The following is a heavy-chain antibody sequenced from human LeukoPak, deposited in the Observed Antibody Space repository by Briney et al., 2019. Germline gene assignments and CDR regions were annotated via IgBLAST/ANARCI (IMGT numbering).Heavy chain of an antibody. CDR2: IRYDGSNK. CDR1: GFTFSSYG. V-gene: IGHV3-30*02. CDR3: APRVVVISAPFDY. J-gene: IGHJ4*02. D-gene: IGHD2-21*01. Sequence: GGSLRLSCAASGFTFSSYGMHWVRQAPGKGLEWVAFIRYDGSNKYYADSVKGRFTISRDNSKNTLYLQMNSLRAEDTAVYYCAPRVVVISAPFDYWRQGTLVTVSS.